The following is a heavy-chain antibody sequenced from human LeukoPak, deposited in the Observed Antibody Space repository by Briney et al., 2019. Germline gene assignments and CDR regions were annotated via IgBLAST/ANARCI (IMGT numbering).Heavy chain of an antibody. D-gene: IGHD6-19*01. V-gene: IGHV4-39*07. J-gene: IGHJ5*02. CDR1: GGSISSSSYH. CDR2: IYYSGST. CDR3: ARDQGSSGWYIDWFDP. Sequence: SETLSLTCTVSGGSISSSSYHWGWIRQPPGKGLEWIGSIYYSGSTYYNPSLKSRVTISVDTSKNQFSLKLSSVTAADTAVYYCARDQGSSGWYIDWFDPWGQGTLVTVSS.